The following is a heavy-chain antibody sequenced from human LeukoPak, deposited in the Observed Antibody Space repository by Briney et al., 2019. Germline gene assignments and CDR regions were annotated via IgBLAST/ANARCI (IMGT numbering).Heavy chain of an antibody. CDR2: IYYSGST. D-gene: IGHD3-10*01. CDR1: GGSISSGGYY. V-gene: IGHV4-31*03. Sequence: SETLSLTCTVSGGSISSGGYYWSWIRQHPGKGLEWIGYIYYSGSTYYNPSLKSRVTISVDTSKNQFSLKLSSVTAADTAVYYCARLKEGLLWFGDERLGAFDIWGQGTMVTVSS. CDR3: ARLKEGLLWFGDERLGAFDI. J-gene: IGHJ3*02.